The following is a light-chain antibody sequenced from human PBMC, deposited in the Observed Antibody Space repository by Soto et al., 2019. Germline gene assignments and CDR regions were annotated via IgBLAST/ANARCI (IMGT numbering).Light chain of an antibody. CDR2: VNSDGRH. V-gene: IGLV4-69*01. J-gene: IGLJ1*01. Sequence: QPVLTQSPSASASLGASVKLTCTLSSGHSNYAIAWHQQQPEKGPRYLMKVNSDGRHRKGDGIPDRFSGSSSGAQRYLTISSLQSEDEADYYCQTWGTGIRVFGTGTKVTVL. CDR1: SGHSNYA. CDR3: QTWGTGIRV.